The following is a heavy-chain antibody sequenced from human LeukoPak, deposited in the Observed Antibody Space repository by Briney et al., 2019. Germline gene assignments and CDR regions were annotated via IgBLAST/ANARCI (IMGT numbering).Heavy chain of an antibody. J-gene: IGHJ4*02. CDR1: GFTFTRHG. V-gene: IGHV3-30*02. D-gene: IGHD6-13*01. CDR3: AKEVGSSSWYTDGIDY. Sequence: PGGSLRLSCAASGFTFTRHGMHWVRQTPGKGLEWVAFTRYDGSDKYYADSVKGRFIISRDNSDNTLYLQMNSLRAEDTAVYYCAKEVGSSSWYTDGIDYWGQGTLVTVSS. CDR2: TRYDGSDK.